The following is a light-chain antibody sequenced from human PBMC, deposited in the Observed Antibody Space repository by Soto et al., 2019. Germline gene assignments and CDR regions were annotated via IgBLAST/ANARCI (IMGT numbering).Light chain of an antibody. CDR1: SGHSTYD. Sequence: QAVVTQSPSASASLGASVKLTFTLSSGHSTYDVAWHQQQPQKGPRFLMKLSGDGSHTKGYGIPDRFSGSSSGAERYLSSSSLQSEDEADYFCQTWGSGIWVFGGGTKVTVL. V-gene: IGLV4-69*01. CDR2: LSGDGSH. CDR3: QTWGSGIWV. J-gene: IGLJ3*02.